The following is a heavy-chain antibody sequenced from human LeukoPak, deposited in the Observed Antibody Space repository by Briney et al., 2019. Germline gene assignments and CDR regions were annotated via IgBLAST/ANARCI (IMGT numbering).Heavy chain of an antibody. CDR2: ISSSGSTV. Sequence: GSLRLSCAASGFTFSDYYMSWIRQAPGKGLEWVSYISSSGSTVYYADSVKGRFTISRDNAKNSLYLQMNSLRAEDTAVYYCARDAFDFWSGSAHYFDYWGQGTLVTVSS. CDR1: GFTFSDYY. J-gene: IGHJ4*02. V-gene: IGHV3-11*01. CDR3: ARDAFDFWSGSAHYFDY. D-gene: IGHD3-3*01.